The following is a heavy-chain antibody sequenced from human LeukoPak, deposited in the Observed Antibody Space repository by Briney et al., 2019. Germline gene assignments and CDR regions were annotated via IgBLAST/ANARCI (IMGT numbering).Heavy chain of an antibody. CDR1: GFTFSDYY. Sequence: GGSLRLSCAASGFTFSDYYMSWIRQSPGKGLEWSSYISSTSSFTNYADSVKGRFTISRDNAKNSLYLSMNSLRAEDTAVYYCARSRGSSGYYRGFDYWGQGTLVTVSP. D-gene: IGHD3-22*01. CDR3: ARSRGSSGYYRGFDY. CDR2: ISSTSSFT. V-gene: IGHV3-11*03. J-gene: IGHJ4*02.